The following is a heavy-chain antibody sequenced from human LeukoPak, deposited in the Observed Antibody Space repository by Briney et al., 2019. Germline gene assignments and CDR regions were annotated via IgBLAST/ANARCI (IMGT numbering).Heavy chain of an antibody. CDR1: GGTLSSYA. V-gene: IGHV1-69*04. CDR2: IIPILGIA. CDR3: ASFIYYYDSSGPATGSFDI. D-gene: IGHD3-22*01. J-gene: IGHJ3*02. Sequence: SVKVSCKASGGTLSSYAISWVRQAPGQGLEWMGRIIPILGIANYAQKFQGRVTITADKSTSTAYMELSSLRSEDTAVYYCASFIYYYDSSGPATGSFDIWGQGTMVTVSS.